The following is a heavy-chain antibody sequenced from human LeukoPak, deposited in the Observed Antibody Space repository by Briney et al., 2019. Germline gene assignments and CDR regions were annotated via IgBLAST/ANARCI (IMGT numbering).Heavy chain of an antibody. D-gene: IGHD5-12*01. CDR1: GFTLSSYA. J-gene: IGHJ4*02. CDR2: ISVSGNT. CDR3: ARDPGSGYEEHFDY. V-gene: IGHV3-23*01. Sequence: GGSLRLSCAASGFTLSSYAMSWVRQGPGKGLEWVSAISVSGNTYHADSVKGRFTISRDSYKNTLYLQMNSLRAEDAAVYYCARDPGSGYEEHFDYWGQGTLVTVSS.